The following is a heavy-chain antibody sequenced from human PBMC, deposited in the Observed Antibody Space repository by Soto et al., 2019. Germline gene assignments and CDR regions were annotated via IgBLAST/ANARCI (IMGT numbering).Heavy chain of an antibody. J-gene: IGHJ6*02. V-gene: IGHV6-1*01. D-gene: IGHD1-7*01. Sequence: SQTLSLSCAISGDSVSSNSAAWNWIRQSPSRGLEWLGRTYYRSKWYNDYAVSVKSRITINPDTSKNQFSLQLNSVTPEDTAVYYCARDRDSWNYSLRYNYYGTDVWGQGTTVTVSS. CDR2: TYYRSKWYN. CDR1: GDSVSSNSAA. CDR3: ARDRDSWNYSLRYNYYGTDV.